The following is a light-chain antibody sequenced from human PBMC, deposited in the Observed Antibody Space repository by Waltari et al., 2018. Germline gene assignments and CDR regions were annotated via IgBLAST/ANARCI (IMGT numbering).Light chain of an antibody. Sequence: IQMTQSPSSLSASIGDRVTITCRASKDIRKNLSWFQERPGKAPKLLIYDASNLEAGVPSRFSGTGSGTDFSLTISSLQPDDSATYYCQHYNNLPYTFSRGTKLQIK. J-gene: IGKJ2*01. CDR1: KDIRKN. V-gene: IGKV1-33*01. CDR2: DAS. CDR3: QHYNNLPYT.